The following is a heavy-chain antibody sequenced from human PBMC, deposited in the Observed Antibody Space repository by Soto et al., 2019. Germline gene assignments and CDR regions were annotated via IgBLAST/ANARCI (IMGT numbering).Heavy chain of an antibody. J-gene: IGHJ4*02. D-gene: IGHD4-17*01. CDR1: GGSISSDDYS. V-gene: IGHV4-30-2*01. CDR3: ARSPKGTTLATHFDY. CDR2: IYHSGST. Sequence: SETLSLTCAVSGGSISSDDYSGSWIRQPPGKGLERIGYIYHSGSTYYNPSLKSRVNISLDRSKNEFSLNLSSVTAAETAVYYCARSPKGTTLATHFDYWGQGALVTVS.